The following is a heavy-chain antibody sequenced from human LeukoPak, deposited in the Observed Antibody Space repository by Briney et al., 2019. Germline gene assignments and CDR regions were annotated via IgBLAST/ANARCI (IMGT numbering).Heavy chain of an antibody. CDR2: ISYSGST. J-gene: IGHJ3*02. CDR3: ARVRGQFYYDSSGYNDAFDI. CDR1: GGSISSYY. Sequence: SETLSLTCTVSGGSISSYYWSWIRQPPGKGLEWIGYISYSGSTNYNPSLKSRVTISVDTSRNQFSLKLSSVTAADTAVYYCARVRGQFYYDSSGYNDAFDIWGQGTMATVSS. V-gene: IGHV4-59*01. D-gene: IGHD3-22*01.